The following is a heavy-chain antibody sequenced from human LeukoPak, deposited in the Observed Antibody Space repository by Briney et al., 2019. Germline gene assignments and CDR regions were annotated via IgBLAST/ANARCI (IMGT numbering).Heavy chain of an antibody. CDR1: GFTFSSYA. CDR2: ISYDGSNK. D-gene: IGHD4-23*01. Sequence: PGRSLRLSCAASGFTFSSYAMHWVRQAPGKGLEWVAVISYDGSNKYYADSVKGRFTISRDNSKNTLYLQMNSLRAEDTAVYYCAKHGGSERSGDAFDIWGQGTMVTVSS. J-gene: IGHJ3*02. CDR3: AKHGGSERSGDAFDI. V-gene: IGHV3-30*04.